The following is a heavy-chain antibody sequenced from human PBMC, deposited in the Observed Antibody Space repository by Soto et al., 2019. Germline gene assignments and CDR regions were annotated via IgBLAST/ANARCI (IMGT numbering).Heavy chain of an antibody. V-gene: IGHV4-30-4*01. D-gene: IGHD4-4*01. CDR1: GGSISSGDYY. CDR3: ARSTVTTYNWFDP. J-gene: IGHJ5*02. CDR2: IYYSGST. Sequence: SETLSLTCTVSGGSISSGDYYWSWIRQPPGKGLEWIGYIYYSGSTYYNPSLKSRVTISVDTSKNQFSLKLSSVTAADTAVYYCARSTVTTYNWFDPWGQGTLVTVSS.